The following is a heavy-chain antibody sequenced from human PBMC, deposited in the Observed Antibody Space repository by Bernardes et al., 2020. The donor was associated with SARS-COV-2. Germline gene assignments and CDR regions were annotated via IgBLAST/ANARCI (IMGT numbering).Heavy chain of an antibody. CDR2: ISYDGSNK. J-gene: IGHJ6*02. D-gene: IGHD2-2*01. Sequence: GGSLRLSCAASGFTFSSYGMHWVRQAPGKGLEWVAVISYDGSNKYYADSVKGRFTISRDNSKNTLYLQMNSLRAEDTAVYYCAKDTLVVPAAIFGGLDVWGQGTKVTVSS. V-gene: IGHV3-30*18. CDR3: AKDTLVVPAAIFGGLDV. CDR1: GFTFSSYG.